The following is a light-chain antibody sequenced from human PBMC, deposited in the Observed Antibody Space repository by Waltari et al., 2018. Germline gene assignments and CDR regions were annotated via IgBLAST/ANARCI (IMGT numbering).Light chain of an antibody. J-gene: IGKJ2*01. V-gene: IGKV3D-15*01. CDR1: KSVGNN. CDR2: VTS. Sequence: ETIMTQSPAILSVSPGETATLSCRASKSVGNNVAWFQQTPGPAPRLLIYVTSSRSTNIPGRFFGAGAGTDFTLTISGLQSEDFGVYYCQQYNEWPYTFGQGTKVDLK. CDR3: QQYNEWPYT.